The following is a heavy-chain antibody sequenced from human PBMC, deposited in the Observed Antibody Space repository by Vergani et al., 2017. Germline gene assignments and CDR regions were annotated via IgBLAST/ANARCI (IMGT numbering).Heavy chain of an antibody. CDR1: GFTFSSYA. CDR3: ARLAGYCSSTSCYTGIVDY. J-gene: IGHJ4*02. V-gene: IGHV3-30-3*01. Sequence: QVQLVESGGGVVQPGRSLRLSCAASGFTFSSYAMHWVRQAPGKGPEWVAVISYDGNNKYYADSVKGRFTISRDNSKNTLYLQMNRLRAEDTAVYYCARLAGYCSSTSCYTGIVDYWGQGTLVTVSS. D-gene: IGHD2-2*02. CDR2: ISYDGNNK.